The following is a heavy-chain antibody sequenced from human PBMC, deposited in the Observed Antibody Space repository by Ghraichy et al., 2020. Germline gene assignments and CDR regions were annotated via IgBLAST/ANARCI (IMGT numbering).Heavy chain of an antibody. J-gene: IGHJ4*02. CDR3: ARVGRLRYFDY. V-gene: IGHV4-34*01. Sequence: SETLSLTCAVYGGSFSGYYWSWIRQPPGKGLEWIGEINHSGSTNYNPSLKSRVTISVDTSKNQFSLKLSSVTAADTAVDYCARVGRLRYFDYWGQGTLVTVSS. CDR2: INHSGST. D-gene: IGHD5-12*01. CDR1: GGSFSGYY.